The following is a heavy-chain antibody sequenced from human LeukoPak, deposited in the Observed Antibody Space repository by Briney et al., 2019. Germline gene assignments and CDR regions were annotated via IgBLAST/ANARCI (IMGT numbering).Heavy chain of an antibody. J-gene: IGHJ4*02. V-gene: IGHV4-38-2*02. CDR1: GYSISSGYY. CDR2: IYHSGST. Sequence: SETLSLTCTVSGYSISSGYYWGWIRQPPGKGLEWIGSIYHSGSTYYNPSLKGRVTISVDTSKNQFSLKLSSVTAADTAVYYCARDGGWELGDWGQGTLVTVSS. D-gene: IGHD1-26*01. CDR3: ARDGGWELGD.